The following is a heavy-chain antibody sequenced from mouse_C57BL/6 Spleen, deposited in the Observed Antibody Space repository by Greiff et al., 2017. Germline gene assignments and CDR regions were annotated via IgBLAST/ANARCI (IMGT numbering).Heavy chain of an antibody. J-gene: IGHJ2*01. CDR2: IDPSDGDT. CDR1: GYTFTSYW. CDR3: AITPACSGLDY. V-gene: IGHV1-74*01. D-gene: IGHD3-2*02. Sequence: QVQLQQSGAELVKPGASVKMSCKASGYTFTSYWMHWVKQRPGQGLEWIGRIDPSDGDTNYNQKFKGKATLTADKSSSTAYMQLGSLTSEDSAVDCCAITPACSGLDYWGQGTTLTVSS.